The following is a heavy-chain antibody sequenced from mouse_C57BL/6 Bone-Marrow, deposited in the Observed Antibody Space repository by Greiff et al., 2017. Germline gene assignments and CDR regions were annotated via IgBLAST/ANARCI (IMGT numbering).Heavy chain of an antibody. CDR2: ISNLAYSI. V-gene: IGHV5-15*01. CDR3: ARHYGSSYGYAMDY. Sequence: EVKLQESGGGLVQPGGSLKLSCAASGFTFSDYGMAWVRQAPRKGPEWVAFISNLAYSIYYADTVTGRFTISRENAKNTLYLEMSSLRSEDTAMYYCARHYGSSYGYAMDYWGQGTSVTVSS. D-gene: IGHD1-1*01. CDR1: GFTFSDYG. J-gene: IGHJ4*01.